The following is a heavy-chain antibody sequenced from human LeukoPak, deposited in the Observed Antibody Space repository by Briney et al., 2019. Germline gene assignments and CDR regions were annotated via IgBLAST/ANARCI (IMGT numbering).Heavy chain of an antibody. CDR1: GFTFSTYW. CDR2: IKQDGSEK. CDR3: ARDRNTDFWSGYYTNYFDY. Sequence: GGSLRLSCAASGFTFSTYWMTWVRQAPGKGLEWVANIKQDGSEKYYVDSVEGRFTISRDNAKNSLYLQMNSLRAEDTAVYYCARDRNTDFWSGYYTNYFDYGGQGTLVTVSA. V-gene: IGHV3-7*01. J-gene: IGHJ4*02. D-gene: IGHD3-3*01.